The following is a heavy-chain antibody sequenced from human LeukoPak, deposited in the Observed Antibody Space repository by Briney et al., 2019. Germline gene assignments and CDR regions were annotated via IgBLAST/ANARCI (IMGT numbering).Heavy chain of an antibody. D-gene: IGHD3-9*01. CDR1: GGSLGSYN. CDR2: IYYGGST. CDR3: ARGTSVDVLTGRYSRYFDS. Sequence: KPSETLSLTCILSGGSLGSYNWNWIRQPPGKGLEWIGYIYYGGSTNYNPSLESRVTISLDTSKSQCSLRLTSVTAPHSALCYCARGTSVDVLTGRYSRYFDSWGQGALVTVSP. V-gene: IGHV4-59*01. J-gene: IGHJ4*02.